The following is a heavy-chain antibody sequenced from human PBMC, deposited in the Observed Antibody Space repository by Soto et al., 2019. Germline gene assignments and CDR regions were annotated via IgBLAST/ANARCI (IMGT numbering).Heavy chain of an antibody. CDR2: IIPNSGGT. CDR1: GGTFCSYA. D-gene: IGHD3-3*01. Sequence: SVKVSCKASGGTFCSYAISWVRQAPGQGLEWMGGIIPNSGGTNYAQKFQGRVTMTGDKSISTAYMELSRLRSDDTAVYYCAREDYDFWSGYYHYNWFDPWGQGTLVTVSS. V-gene: IGHV1-69*10. CDR3: AREDYDFWSGYYHYNWFDP. J-gene: IGHJ5*02.